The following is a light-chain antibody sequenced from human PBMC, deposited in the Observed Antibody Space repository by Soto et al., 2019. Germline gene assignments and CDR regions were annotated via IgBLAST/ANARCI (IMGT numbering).Light chain of an antibody. CDR2: DVT. Sequence: QSALTQPRSVSGSPGQSVAMSCTGTSSDVGGYKHVSWYQQHPQKAPKLIIYDVTERPSGVPDRFSGSKSGNTASLTISGLLAEDEADYYSCSYAGTYTWVFGGGTKLTVL. CDR1: SSDVGGYKH. V-gene: IGLV2-11*01. J-gene: IGLJ3*02. CDR3: CSYAGTYTWV.